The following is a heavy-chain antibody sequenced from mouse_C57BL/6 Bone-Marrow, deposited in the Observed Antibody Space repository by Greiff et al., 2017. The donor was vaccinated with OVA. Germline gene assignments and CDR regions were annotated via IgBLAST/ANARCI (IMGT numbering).Heavy chain of an antibody. Sequence: QVQLQQPGAELVKPGASVKMSCKASGYTFTSYWITWVKQRPGQGLEWIGDIYPGSGSTNYNEKFKSKATLTVDTSSSTAYMQLSSLTSEDSAVYYCARGGKYGSSPYYYAMDYWGQGTSVTVSS. CDR1: GYTFTSYW. J-gene: IGHJ4*01. V-gene: IGHV1-55*01. CDR3: ARGGKYGSSPYYYAMDY. D-gene: IGHD1-1*01. CDR2: IYPGSGST.